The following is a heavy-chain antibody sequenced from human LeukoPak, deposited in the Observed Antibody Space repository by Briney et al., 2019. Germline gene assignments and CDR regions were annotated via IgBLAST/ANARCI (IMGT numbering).Heavy chain of an antibody. V-gene: IGHV4-30-4*01. CDR1: GGPISSGDYY. CDR2: IYYSGST. CDR3: ARGPGSGRCGMDV. Sequence: RSSETLSLTCTVSGGPISSGDYYWSWIRQPPGKGLEWIGYIYYSGSTYYNPSLKSRVTISVDTSKNQFSLKLSSVTAADTAVYYCARGPGSGRCGMDVWGQGTAVTVSS. J-gene: IGHJ6*02. D-gene: IGHD3-10*01.